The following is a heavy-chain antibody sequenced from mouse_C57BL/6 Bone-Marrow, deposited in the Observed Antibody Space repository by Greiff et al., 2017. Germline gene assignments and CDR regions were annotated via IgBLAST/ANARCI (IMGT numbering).Heavy chain of an antibody. J-gene: IGHJ4*01. CDR2: ISSGGSYT. Sequence: EVKLVESGGDLVKPGGSLKLSCAASGFTFSSYGMAWVRQTPDKRLEWVATISSGGSYTYYPDIVKGRFTISRDNAKNTLYLQMSSLKSEDTAMYYCARRGMDYWGQGTSVTVSS. CDR3: ARRGMDY. CDR1: GFTFSSYG. V-gene: IGHV5-6*01.